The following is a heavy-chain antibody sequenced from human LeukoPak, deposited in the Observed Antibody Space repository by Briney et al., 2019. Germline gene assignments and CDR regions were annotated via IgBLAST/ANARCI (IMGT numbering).Heavy chain of an antibody. CDR3: AREFVVVDEVYYFDY. CDR1: GGSISSGDYY. Sequence: PSETLSLTCTVSGGSISSGDYYWSWIRQPPGKGLEWIGYIYYSGSTYYNPSLKSRVTISVDTSKNQFSLKLSSVTAADTAVYYCAREFVVVDEVYYFDYWGQGTLVTVSS. D-gene: IGHD2-15*01. J-gene: IGHJ4*02. V-gene: IGHV4-30-4*01. CDR2: IYYSGST.